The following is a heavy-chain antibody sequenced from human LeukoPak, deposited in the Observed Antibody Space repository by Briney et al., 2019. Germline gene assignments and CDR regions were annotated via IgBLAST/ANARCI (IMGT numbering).Heavy chain of an antibody. Sequence: GASVKVSCKASGYTFTSYGISWVRQAPGQGLEWMGWISAYNGNTNYAQKLQGRVTMTTDTSTSTAYMELRSLRSDDTAVYYCARVGFGYCSSTSCYSVQWSKYYYMDVWGKGTTVTVSS. CDR1: GYTFTSYG. D-gene: IGHD2-2*01. CDR3: ARVGFGYCSSTSCYSVQWSKYYYMDV. J-gene: IGHJ6*03. V-gene: IGHV1-18*01. CDR2: ISAYNGNT.